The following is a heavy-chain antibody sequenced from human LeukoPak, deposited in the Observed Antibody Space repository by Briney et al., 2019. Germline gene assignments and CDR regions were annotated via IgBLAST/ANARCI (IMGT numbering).Heavy chain of an antibody. V-gene: IGHV3-23*01. J-gene: IGHJ4*02. Sequence: GGSLRLSCAASGFTFSSYSMNWVRQAPGKGLEWVSAISGSGGSTYYADSVKGRFTISRDNSKNTLYLQMNSLRAEDTAVYYCAKAPSSVAGISAHFDYWGQGTLVTVSS. CDR2: ISGSGGST. CDR1: GFTFSSYS. D-gene: IGHD6-19*01. CDR3: AKAPSSVAGISAHFDY.